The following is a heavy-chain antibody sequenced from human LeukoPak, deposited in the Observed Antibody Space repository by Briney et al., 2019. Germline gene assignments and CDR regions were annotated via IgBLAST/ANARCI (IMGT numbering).Heavy chain of an antibody. V-gene: IGHV4-59*08. CDR1: GGSISSYY. D-gene: IGHD4-11*01. CDR3: ARRTVTIVSNWFDP. Sequence: PSETLSLTCTVSGGSISSYYWSWIRQPAGKGLEWIGYIYYSGSTNYNPSLKSRVTISVDTSKNQFSLKLSSVTAADTAVYYCARRTVTIVSNWFDPWGQGTLVTVSS. CDR2: IYYSGST. J-gene: IGHJ5*02.